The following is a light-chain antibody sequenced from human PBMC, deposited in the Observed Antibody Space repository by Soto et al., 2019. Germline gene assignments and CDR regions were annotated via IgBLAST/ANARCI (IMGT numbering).Light chain of an antibody. Sequence: DIVMTQSPDSLAVSLGERATINCKSSQNILYSSNNKNYLAWYQQRPGQPPKLLIYWASTRESGVPDRFSGSGSWTDFTLTISSLQAEDVAVYHCQQYYTSPTWTFGQGTKVEIK. CDR2: WAS. J-gene: IGKJ1*01. CDR3: QQYYTSPTWT. V-gene: IGKV4-1*01. CDR1: QNILYSSNNKNY.